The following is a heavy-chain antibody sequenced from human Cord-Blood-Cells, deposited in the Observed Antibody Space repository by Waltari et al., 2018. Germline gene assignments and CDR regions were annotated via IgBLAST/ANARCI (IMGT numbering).Heavy chain of an antibody. D-gene: IGHD2-15*01. V-gene: IGHV1-2*02. CDR3: ARSYCSGGSCYYFDY. CDR1: GSPFTGYY. J-gene: IGHJ4*02. Sequence: QVQLVQSGAEVKKPGASVKVSCKASGSPFTGYYMHWVRQAPGQGLEWMGWINPNSGGTNYAQKVQGRVTMTRDTSISTAYMELSRLRSDDTAVYYCARSYCSGGSCYYFDYWGQGTLVTVSS. CDR2: INPNSGGT.